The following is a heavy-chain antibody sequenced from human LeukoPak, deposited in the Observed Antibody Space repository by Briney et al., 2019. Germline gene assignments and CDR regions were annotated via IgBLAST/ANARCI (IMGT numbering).Heavy chain of an antibody. D-gene: IGHD6-13*01. Sequence: GSLRLSCAASGFTFSSYGMHWVRQAPGKGLEWVAVISYNGNNKEYADSVKGRFTISRDNSKNTLYLQMNSLRAEDTAVYYCAKDRSGSWSFDYWGLGTLVTVSS. CDR2: ISYNGNNK. CDR1: GFTFSSYG. CDR3: AKDRSGSWSFDY. J-gene: IGHJ4*02. V-gene: IGHV3-30*18.